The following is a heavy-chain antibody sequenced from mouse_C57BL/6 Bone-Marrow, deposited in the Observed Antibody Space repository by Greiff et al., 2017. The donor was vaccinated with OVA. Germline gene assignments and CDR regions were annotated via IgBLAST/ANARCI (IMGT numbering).Heavy chain of an antibody. Sequence: VQLQQSGAELVRPGSSVKLSCKASGYTFTSYWMDWVKQRPGQGLEWIGNIYPSDSETHYNQKFKDKATLTVDKSSSTAYMQLSSLTSEDSAVYYCARRVGASWFAYWGQGTLVTVSA. CDR2: IYPSDSET. D-gene: IGHD1-1*02. V-gene: IGHV1-61*01. CDR3: ARRVGASWFAY. J-gene: IGHJ3*01. CDR1: GYTFTSYW.